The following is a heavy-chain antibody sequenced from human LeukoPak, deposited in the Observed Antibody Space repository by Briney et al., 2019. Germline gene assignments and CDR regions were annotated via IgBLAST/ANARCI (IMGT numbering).Heavy chain of an antibody. CDR2: ISGSGGGT. CDR1: GFTFSSYA. D-gene: IGHD3-22*01. J-gene: IGHJ4*02. V-gene: IGHV3-23*01. CDR3: ASTKWFIGY. Sequence: GGSLKLSCAASGFTFSSYAMTWVRQAPGKGLEWVSAISGSGGGTYYADSVKGRFTISRDNPKNTLYLQMNSLRAEDTAVYYCASTKWFIGYWGQGTLVTVSS.